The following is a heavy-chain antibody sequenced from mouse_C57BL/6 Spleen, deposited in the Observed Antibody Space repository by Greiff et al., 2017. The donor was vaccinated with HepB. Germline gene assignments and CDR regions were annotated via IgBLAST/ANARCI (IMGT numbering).Heavy chain of an antibody. CDR3: ARDATGQAWFAY. J-gene: IGHJ3*01. CDR2: ISDGGSYT. D-gene: IGHD3-2*02. Sequence: EVKLVESGGGLVKPGGSLKLSCAASGFTFSSYAMSWVRQTPEKRLEWVATISDGGSYTYYPDNVKGRFTISRDNAKNNLYLQMSHLKSEDTAMYCCARDATGQAWFAYWGQGTLVTVSA. V-gene: IGHV5-4*01. CDR1: GFTFSSYA.